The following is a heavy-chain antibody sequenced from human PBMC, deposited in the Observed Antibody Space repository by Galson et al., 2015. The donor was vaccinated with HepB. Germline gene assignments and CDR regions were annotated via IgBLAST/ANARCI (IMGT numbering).Heavy chain of an antibody. CDR2: ISYDGSNK. CDR3: KGGSYGPFDY. J-gene: IGHJ4*02. D-gene: IGHD1-26*01. V-gene: IGHV3-30-3*01. CDR1: GFTFSSYA. Sequence: SLRLSCAASGFTFSSYAMHWVRQAPGKGLEWVAVISYDGSNKYYADSVKGRFTISRDNSKNTLYLQMNSLRAEDTAVYYCKGGSYGPFDYWGQGTLVTVSS.